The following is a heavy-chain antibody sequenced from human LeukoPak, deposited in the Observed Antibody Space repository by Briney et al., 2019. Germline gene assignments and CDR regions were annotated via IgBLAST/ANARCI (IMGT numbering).Heavy chain of an antibody. Sequence: PGGSLRLSCAASGFTFSSYSMNWVRQAPGKGLEWVSYISSSSSTIYYADSVKGRFTISRDNAKNSLYLQMNSLRAEDTAVYYCARENRLYDILTGYYYYFDYWGQGTLVTVSS. CDR2: ISSSSSTI. CDR1: GFTFSSYS. CDR3: ARENRLYDILTGYYYYFDY. V-gene: IGHV3-48*01. D-gene: IGHD3-9*01. J-gene: IGHJ4*02.